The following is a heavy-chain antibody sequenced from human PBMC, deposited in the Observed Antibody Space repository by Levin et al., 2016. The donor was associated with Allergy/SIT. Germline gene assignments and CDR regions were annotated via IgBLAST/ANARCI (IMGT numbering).Heavy chain of an antibody. CDR3: ARLNIVDYGPTGY. CDR1: GGSISYYY. D-gene: IGHD4/OR15-4a*01. V-gene: IGHV4-59*08. CDR2: GYYSGTT. Sequence: SETLSLTCSISGGSISYYYWNWIRQSPGKGLEWIGHGYYSGTTKYNPSLESRVTISVDTSKNQFSLKLTSVTAADTAVYYCARLNIVDYGPTGYWGQGTLVTVSS. J-gene: IGHJ4*02.